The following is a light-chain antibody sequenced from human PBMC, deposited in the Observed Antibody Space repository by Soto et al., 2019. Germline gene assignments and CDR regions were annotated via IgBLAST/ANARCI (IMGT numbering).Light chain of an antibody. J-gene: IGLJ3*02. CDR3: NSYTSTSTLV. Sequence: QSALTQPASVSGSPGQSITISCTGTSSDIGGYNYGSWYQQHPVKAPKLMIYEVRNRPSGVSNRFSGSKSGNTASLTISGLQAEDEGDYYCNSYTSTSTLVFGGGTKLTVL. CDR1: SSDIGGYNY. CDR2: EVR. V-gene: IGLV2-14*01.